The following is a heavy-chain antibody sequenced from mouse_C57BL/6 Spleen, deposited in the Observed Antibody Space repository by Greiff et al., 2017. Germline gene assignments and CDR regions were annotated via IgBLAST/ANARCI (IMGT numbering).Heavy chain of an antibody. CDR1: GYSFTDYN. Sequence: EVQLQQSGPELVKPGASVKISCKASGYSFTDYNMNWVKQSNGKSLEWIGVINPNYGTTSYNQKFKGKATLTVDQSSSTAYMQLNSLTSEDSAVYYCARVYYGNYVGAWFAYWGQGTLVTVSA. CDR3: ARVYYGNYVGAWFAY. V-gene: IGHV1-39*01. CDR2: INPNYGTT. J-gene: IGHJ3*01. D-gene: IGHD2-1*01.